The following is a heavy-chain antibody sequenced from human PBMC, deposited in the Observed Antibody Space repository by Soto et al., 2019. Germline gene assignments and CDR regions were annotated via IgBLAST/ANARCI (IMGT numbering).Heavy chain of an antibody. CDR3: ARILTGYYEDY. CDR2: MSPKSGNT. J-gene: IGHJ4*02. D-gene: IGHD3-9*01. CDR1: GYTFTSFD. V-gene: IGHV1-8*01. Sequence: ASVKVSCKASGYTFTSFDINWVRQATGQGLEWMGWMSPKSGNTGYAQKFQGRVTMTWNTSISTAYMELSSLRSEDTAVYYCARILTGYYEDYWGQGTLVTVSS.